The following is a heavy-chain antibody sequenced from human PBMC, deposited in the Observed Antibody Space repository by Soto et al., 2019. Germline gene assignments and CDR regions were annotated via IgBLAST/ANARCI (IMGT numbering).Heavy chain of an antibody. J-gene: IGHJ4*02. Sequence: QLQLQESGPGLVKPSETLSLTCTVSGGSISSSSYYWGWIRQPPGKGLEWIGSIYYSGSTYYNPSLKSRVTISVDTSKNQFSLKLSSVTAADTAVYYCARHVDYGDYRVYFDYWGQGTLVTVSS. CDR3: ARHVDYGDYRVYFDY. CDR2: IYYSGST. D-gene: IGHD4-17*01. V-gene: IGHV4-39*01. CDR1: GGSISSSSYY.